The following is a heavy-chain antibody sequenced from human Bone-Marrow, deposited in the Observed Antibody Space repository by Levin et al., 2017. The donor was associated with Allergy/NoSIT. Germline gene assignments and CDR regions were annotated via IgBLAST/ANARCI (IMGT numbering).Heavy chain of an antibody. D-gene: IGHD3-3*01. Sequence: PGGSLRLSCAASGFTFSSYWMSWVRQAPGKGLEWVANIKQDGSEKYYVDSVKGRFTISRDNAKNSLYLQMNSLRAEDTAVYYCARDSGPSRLRFLEWFFPEGENFDYWGQGTLVTVSS. CDR2: IKQDGSEK. J-gene: IGHJ4*02. CDR3: ARDSGPSRLRFLEWFFPEGENFDY. V-gene: IGHV3-7*01. CDR1: GFTFSSYW.